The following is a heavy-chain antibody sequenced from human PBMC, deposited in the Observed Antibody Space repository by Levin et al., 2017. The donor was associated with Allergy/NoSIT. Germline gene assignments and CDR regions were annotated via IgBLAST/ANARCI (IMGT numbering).Heavy chain of an antibody. CDR3: ANQYGVSYSYGMDV. J-gene: IGHJ6*02. CDR2: ITGGGGTT. D-gene: IGHD2-8*01. CDR1: GFSFSTYV. Sequence: PAGGSLRLSCAATGFSFSTYVMNWVRQAPGKGLEWVSTITGGGGTTYYADSVKGRFTISRDNSKNTLFLLMNSLRAEDTAVYYCANQYGVSYSYGMDVWGQGTTVTVSS. V-gene: IGHV3-23*01.